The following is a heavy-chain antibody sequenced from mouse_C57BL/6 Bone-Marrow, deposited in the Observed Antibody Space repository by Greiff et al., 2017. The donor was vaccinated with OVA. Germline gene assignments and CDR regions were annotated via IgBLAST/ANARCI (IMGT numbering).Heavy chain of an antibody. V-gene: IGHV5-15*01. CDR3: ARWNYEAMDY. CDR1: GFTFSDYG. D-gene: IGHD2-4*01. J-gene: IGHJ4*01. Sequence: EVKLMESGGGLVQPGGSLKLSCAASGFTFSDYGMAWVRQAPRKGPEWVAFISNLAYSIYYADTVTGRFTISRENAKNTLYLEMSSLRSEDTAMYYCARWNYEAMDYWGQGTSVTVSS. CDR2: ISNLAYSI.